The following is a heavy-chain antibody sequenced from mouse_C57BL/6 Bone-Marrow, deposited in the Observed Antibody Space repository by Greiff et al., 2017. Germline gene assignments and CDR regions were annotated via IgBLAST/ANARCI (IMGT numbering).Heavy chain of an antibody. J-gene: IGHJ4*01. Sequence: EVKVVESGGGLVQPGGSLKLSCAASGFTFSDYYMYWVRQTPEKRLEWVAYISNGGGSTYYPDTVKGRFTISRDNAKNTLYLQMSRLKSEDTAMYYCARHNPRLYAMDYWGQGTSVTVSS. CDR1: GFTFSDYY. CDR2: ISNGGGST. V-gene: IGHV5-12*01. CDR3: ARHNPRLYAMDY. D-gene: IGHD3-2*02.